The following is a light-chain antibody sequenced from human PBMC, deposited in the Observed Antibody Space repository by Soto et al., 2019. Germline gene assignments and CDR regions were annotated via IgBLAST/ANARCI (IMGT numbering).Light chain of an antibody. CDR2: EVS. Sequence: QSALTQPASVSGSPGQSITISCTGTSSDVGGYNYVSWYQQHPGKAPKLMIYEVSNRPSGVSNRFSGSNSGNTASLTISGLQADDAADYYCSSYTSSSPYVFGTGTKVTVL. CDR1: SSDVGGYNY. V-gene: IGLV2-14*01. J-gene: IGLJ1*01. CDR3: SSYTSSSPYV.